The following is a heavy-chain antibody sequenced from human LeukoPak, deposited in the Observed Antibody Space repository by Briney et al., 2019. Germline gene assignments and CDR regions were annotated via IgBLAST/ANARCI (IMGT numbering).Heavy chain of an antibody. CDR3: ARSPHYYYMDI. CDR2: INTSGGST. J-gene: IGHJ6*03. V-gene: IGHV1-46*01. CDR1: GYTFTIYF. Sequence: ASVKVPCKASGYTFTIYFIHWVRQAPGQGLEWMGIINTSGGSTSYAQKFQGRVTMTRDTSTSTVYMDLSSLGSEDTAVYYCARSPHYYYMDIWGKGTTVTISS.